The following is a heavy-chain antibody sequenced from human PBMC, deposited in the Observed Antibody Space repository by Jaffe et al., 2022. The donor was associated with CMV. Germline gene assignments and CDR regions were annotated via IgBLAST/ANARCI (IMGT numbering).Heavy chain of an antibody. D-gene: IGHD3-22*01. CDR1: GGSFSGYY. CDR2: INHSGST. CDR3: ARGRTYYYDSSGYRYYYYMDV. Sequence: QVQLQQWGAGLLKPSETLSLTCAVYGGSFSGYYWSWIRQPPGKGLEWIGEINHSGSTNYNPSLKSRVTISVDTSKNQFSLKLSSVTAADTAVYYCARGRTYYYDSSGYRYYYYMDVWGKGTTVTVSS. J-gene: IGHJ6*03. V-gene: IGHV4-34*01.